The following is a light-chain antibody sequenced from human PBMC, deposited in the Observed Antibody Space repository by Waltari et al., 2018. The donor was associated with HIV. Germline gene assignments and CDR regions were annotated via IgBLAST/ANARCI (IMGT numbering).Light chain of an antibody. CDR1: QSVSSN. CDR2: GAS. Sequence: EIVMTQSPATLSVSPGERATLSCRASQSVSSNLAWYQQKPGQAPRLLIYGASTRATGIPARFSGSGSGTEFTLTISSLQSEDFAVYYCQQYNNWPREAITFGGGTKVEIK. CDR3: QQYNNWPREAIT. J-gene: IGKJ4*01. V-gene: IGKV3-15*01.